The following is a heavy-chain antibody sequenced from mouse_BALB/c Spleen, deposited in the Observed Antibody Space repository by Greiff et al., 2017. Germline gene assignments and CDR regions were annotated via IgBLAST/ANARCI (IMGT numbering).Heavy chain of an antibody. V-gene: IGHV5-17*02. CDR3: ARGKYFDV. CDR2: ISSGSSTI. Sequence: EVKLMESGGGLVQPGGSRKLSCAASGFTFRSFGMHWVRQAPEKGLEWVAYISSGSSTIYYADTVKGRFNISRDNPKNTLFLQMTSLRAEDTAMYYCARGKYFDVWGAGTTGTVSS. J-gene: IGHJ1*01. CDR1: GFTFRSFG.